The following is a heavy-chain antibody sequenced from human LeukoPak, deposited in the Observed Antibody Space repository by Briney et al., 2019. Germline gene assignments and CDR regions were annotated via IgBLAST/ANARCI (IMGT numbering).Heavy chain of an antibody. D-gene: IGHD3-22*01. CDR2: ISGSGGST. CDR3: ARCRGYYYVENDAFDI. Sequence: GGSLRLSCAASGFTFSSYAMSWVRQAPGKGLEWVSAISGSGGSTYYADSVKGRFTISRDNSKNTLSLQMNSLRADDTAVYYCARCRGYYYVENDAFDIWGQGTMVTVSS. CDR1: GFTFSSYA. J-gene: IGHJ3*02. V-gene: IGHV3-23*01.